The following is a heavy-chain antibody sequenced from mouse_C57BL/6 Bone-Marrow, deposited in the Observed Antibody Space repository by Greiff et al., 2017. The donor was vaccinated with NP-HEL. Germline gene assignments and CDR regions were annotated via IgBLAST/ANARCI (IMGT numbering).Heavy chain of an antibody. J-gene: IGHJ3*01. D-gene: IGHD2-2*01. CDR3: ASTMVTTEFAY. Sequence: VQLQQSGPELVKPGASVKISCKASGYSFTDYKMNWVKQSNGKSLEWIGVINPNYGTTNYNQKFKGKATLTVDQSSSTAYMLLNSLTSVDSAVYYCASTMVTTEFAYWGQGTLVTVSA. CDR1: GYSFTDYK. CDR2: INPNYGTT. V-gene: IGHV1-39*01.